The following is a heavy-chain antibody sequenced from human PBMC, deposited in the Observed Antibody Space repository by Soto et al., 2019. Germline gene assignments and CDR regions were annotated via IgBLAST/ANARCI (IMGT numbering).Heavy chain of an antibody. D-gene: IGHD6-19*01. CDR3: AKARDQQWVRLPFDS. Sequence: EVQLLESGGGLVQPGGSLRLSCVGSGFFFSSYTMTWVRQAPGKGLEWVSSFSATSENTYYADSVRGRFTISRDKSKNTLFLQMNSLTAENTAMYYCAKARDQQWVRLPFDSCGQGILVIVAS. CDR1: GFFFSSYT. J-gene: IGHJ4*02. CDR2: FSATSENT. V-gene: IGHV3-23*01.